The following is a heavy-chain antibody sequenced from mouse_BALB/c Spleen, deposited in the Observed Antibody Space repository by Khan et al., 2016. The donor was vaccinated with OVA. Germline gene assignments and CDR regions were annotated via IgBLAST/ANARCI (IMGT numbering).Heavy chain of an antibody. J-gene: IGHJ2*01. CDR3: ARTARIKY. V-gene: IGHV3-2*02. Sequence: EVQLQESGPGLVKPSQSLSLTCTVTGYSITSGYGWNWIRQFPGNKLEWMVYISYSGSTNYNPSIKSRISITRDTSQNQFFLQLNSVTTADTATYYCARTARIKYWGQGTTLTVSS. D-gene: IGHD1-2*01. CDR1: GYSITSGYG. CDR2: ISYSGST.